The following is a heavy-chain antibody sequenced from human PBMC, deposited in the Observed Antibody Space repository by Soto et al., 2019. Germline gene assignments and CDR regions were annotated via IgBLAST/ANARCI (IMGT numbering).Heavy chain of an antibody. J-gene: IGHJ3*02. CDR1: GGSISSYY. D-gene: IGHD2-21*02. V-gene: IGHV4-59*01. CDR2: IYYSGST. Sequence: NPSETLSLTCTVSGGSISSYYWSWIRQPPGKGLEWIGYIYYSGSTNYNPSLKSRVTISVDTSKNQFSLKLISVTAADTAVYYCARKSKVVTAKQDAFDIWGQGTMVTVSS. CDR3: ARKSKVVTAKQDAFDI.